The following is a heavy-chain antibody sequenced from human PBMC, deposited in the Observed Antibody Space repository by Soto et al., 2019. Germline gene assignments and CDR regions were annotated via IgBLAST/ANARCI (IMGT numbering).Heavy chain of an antibody. J-gene: IGHJ4*02. Sequence: SETLSLTCTFSCVSIINGDYYWNWIRQTPGKGLEWIGYIYNGGPTYYNPSLESRLSLSVDTSGNQFSLRLSSVTAADTAIYYCARSLEYGIPFDKWGQGTLVTVSS. V-gene: IGHV4-30-4*01. CDR2: IYNGGPT. CDR1: CVSIINGDYY. D-gene: IGHD2-8*01. CDR3: ARSLEYGIPFDK.